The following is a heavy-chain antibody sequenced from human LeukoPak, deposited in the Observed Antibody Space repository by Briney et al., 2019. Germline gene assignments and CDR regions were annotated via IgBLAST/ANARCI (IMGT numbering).Heavy chain of an antibody. V-gene: IGHV3-23*01. J-gene: IGHJ3*02. D-gene: IGHD4-17*01. CDR1: GFTFGNFA. CDR3: ARDPSGDYIGAFDT. Sequence: GGSLRLSWAASGFTFGNFAMMWVRQAPGRGLEWVSAIRGADGSTVYADSVKGRFTISRDNSKNTLYLQMIGLRAEDAAVYYCARDPSGDYIGAFDTWGPGTLVTVSS. CDR2: IRGADGST.